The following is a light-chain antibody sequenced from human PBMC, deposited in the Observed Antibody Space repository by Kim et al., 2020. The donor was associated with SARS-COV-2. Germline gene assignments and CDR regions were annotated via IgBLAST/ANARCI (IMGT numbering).Light chain of an antibody. Sequence: EIVLTQTPATLSLSPGERATLSCWASQSVSSYLAWYQQKPGQAPRLLIYDATNRAAGIPARFSGTESRTEFTLTISSLEPEDVAVYYYQQRGGWPLTFGGGTRVEIK. CDR2: DAT. V-gene: IGKV3-11*01. CDR3: QQRGGWPLT. CDR1: QSVSSY. J-gene: IGKJ4*01.